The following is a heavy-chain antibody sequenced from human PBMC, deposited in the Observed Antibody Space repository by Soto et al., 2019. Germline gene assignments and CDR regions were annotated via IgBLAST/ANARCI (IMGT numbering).Heavy chain of an antibody. V-gene: IGHV2-5*02. D-gene: IGHD6-19*01. CDR1: GFSFNTRGVG. CDR2: TYWDADR. J-gene: IGHJ1*01. Sequence: QITLKESGPTLVKPTQTLALNCTFSGFSFNTRGVGVAWIRQPPGKALEWLAVTYWDADRRYRPSLTDRLTITKDISTNQVVLTMTNMHPVDTGTYYCAHLVPGPLSFAYWGQGALVTVSS. CDR3: AHLVPGPLSFAY.